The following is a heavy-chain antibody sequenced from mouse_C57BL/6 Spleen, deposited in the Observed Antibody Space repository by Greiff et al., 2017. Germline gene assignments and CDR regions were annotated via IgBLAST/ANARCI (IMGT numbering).Heavy chain of an antibody. J-gene: IGHJ4*01. CDR3: TREPGYSYAMDY. Sequence: EVQGVESGEGLVKPGGSLKLSCAASGFTFSSYAMSWVRQTPEKRLEWVAYISSGGDYIYYADTVKGRFTISRDNARNTLYLQMSSLKSEDTAMYYCTREPGYSYAMDYWGQGTSVTVSS. V-gene: IGHV5-9-1*02. D-gene: IGHD2-3*01. CDR1: GFTFSSYA. CDR2: ISSGGDYI.